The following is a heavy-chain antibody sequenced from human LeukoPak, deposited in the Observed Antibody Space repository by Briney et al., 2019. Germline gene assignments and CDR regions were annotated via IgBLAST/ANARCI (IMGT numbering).Heavy chain of an antibody. CDR3: AREYGDYSSYFDL. CDR2: ITWNGAST. Sequence: GGSLRLSCAASGFTFSSYAMSWVRQAPGKGLEWVTGITWNGASTGFADSVKGRFTISRDNAKNPLYLGMGSLRAEDTALYYCAREYGDYSSYFDLWGRGTLVTVSS. J-gene: IGHJ2*01. D-gene: IGHD4-17*01. V-gene: IGHV3-20*04. CDR1: GFTFSSYA.